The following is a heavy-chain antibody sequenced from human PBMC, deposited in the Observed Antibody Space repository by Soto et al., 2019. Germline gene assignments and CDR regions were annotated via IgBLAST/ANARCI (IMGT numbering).Heavy chain of an antibody. J-gene: IGHJ6*02. CDR1: GFTFDDYA. CDR3: AKDRGSGSYAANYYYYGMDV. CDR2: INWNSGSI. Sequence: EAQLVESGGGLVQPGRSLRLSCAASGFTFDDYAMHWVRQAPGKGLEWVSGINWNSGSIGYADSVKGRFTISRDNAKTSLYLQMNSLRAEDTALYYCAKDRGSGSYAANYYYYGMDVWGQGTTVTVSS. D-gene: IGHD3-10*01. V-gene: IGHV3-9*01.